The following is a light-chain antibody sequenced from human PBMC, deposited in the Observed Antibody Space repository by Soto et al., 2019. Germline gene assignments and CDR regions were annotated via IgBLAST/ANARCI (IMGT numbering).Light chain of an antibody. CDR3: QQSYSTPRP. CDR1: QSISTY. CDR2: GAS. Sequence: DIQMTQSPSSLSATVGDRVTITCRASQSISTYLNWYQQKPGKAPKVLIYGASTLQSGVPSRFSGSGSGTDFTLTISSLQPEDFATYYCQQSYSTPRPFGQGTKVEIK. J-gene: IGKJ1*01. V-gene: IGKV1-39*01.